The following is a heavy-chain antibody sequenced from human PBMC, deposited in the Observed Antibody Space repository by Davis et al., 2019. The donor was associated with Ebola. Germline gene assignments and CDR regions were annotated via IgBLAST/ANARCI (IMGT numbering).Heavy chain of an antibody. Sequence: PGESLKISCAASGFTFSSYEMNWVRQAPGKGLEWVSYIGSSGSNIYYADSVKGRFTISRDNAKNSLFLQMNSLRAEDTAIYYCASYRSGWPHPYYNYGMDVWGQGTTVTVSS. V-gene: IGHV3-48*03. D-gene: IGHD6-19*01. J-gene: IGHJ6*02. CDR3: ASYRSGWPHPYYNYGMDV. CDR1: GFTFSSYE. CDR2: IGSSGSNI.